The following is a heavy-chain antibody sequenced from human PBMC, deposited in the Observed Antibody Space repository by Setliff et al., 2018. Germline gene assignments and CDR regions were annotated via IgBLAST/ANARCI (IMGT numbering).Heavy chain of an antibody. Sequence: PSETLSLTCTVSDDSISSRTYYWSWIRQPAGKGLEWIGHIYTNWSTVYNPSLQSRVTISVDTSKNQFSLSLSSVTAADTAVYYCARVSGFLYVDVWGKGTTVTVSS. CDR2: IYTNWST. D-gene: IGHD2-2*02. CDR3: ARVSGFLYVDV. V-gene: IGHV4-61*09. J-gene: IGHJ6*04. CDR1: DDSISSRTYY.